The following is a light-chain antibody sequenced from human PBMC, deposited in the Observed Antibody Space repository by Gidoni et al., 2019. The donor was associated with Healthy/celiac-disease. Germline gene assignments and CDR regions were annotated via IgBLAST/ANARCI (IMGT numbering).Light chain of an antibody. Sequence: DIQMTQSPSTLSASVGDRVTITCRASQSISSWLAWYQQKPGKAPVWKVGSHQGSAAVDLGQNSLSPSAACSLMIFATYYCQQYNSYPWTFGQXTKVEIK. CDR1: QSISSW. J-gene: IGKJ1*01. CDR3: QQYNSYPWT. V-gene: IGKV1-5*01.